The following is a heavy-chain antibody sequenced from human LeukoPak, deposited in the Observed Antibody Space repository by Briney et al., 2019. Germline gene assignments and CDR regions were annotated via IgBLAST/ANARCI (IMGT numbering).Heavy chain of an antibody. V-gene: IGHV4-59*01. CDR3: ARDSLEYLGYMDV. Sequence: KPSETLSLTCTVSGGSIGSYYWSWIRQPPGKGLEWIGYIYYSGSTNYNPSLKSRVTISVDTSKNQFSLKLSSVTAADTAVYYCARDSLEYLGYMDVWGKGTTVTASS. J-gene: IGHJ6*03. D-gene: IGHD2-2*02. CDR1: GGSIGSYY. CDR2: IYYSGST.